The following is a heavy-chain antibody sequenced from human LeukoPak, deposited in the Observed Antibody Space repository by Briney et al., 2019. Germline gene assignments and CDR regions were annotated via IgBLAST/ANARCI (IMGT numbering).Heavy chain of an antibody. J-gene: IGHJ4*02. CDR2: IYPADSDT. CDR1: GYRFTSQW. CDR3: VRQYLDYLIDY. Sequence: GESLKISCETSGYRFTSQWLGWVRQMPGKGLEWMGMIYPADSDTRYSPSFQDQVTISADKSISTAYLQWRRLKASDTAIYYCVRQYLDYLIDYWGQGTLVTVSS. D-gene: IGHD3-9*01. V-gene: IGHV5-51*01.